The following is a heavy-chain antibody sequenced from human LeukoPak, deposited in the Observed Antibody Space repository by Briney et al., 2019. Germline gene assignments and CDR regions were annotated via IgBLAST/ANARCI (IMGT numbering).Heavy chain of an antibody. D-gene: IGHD1-26*01. CDR3: ASLGQGGSSDSDY. J-gene: IGHJ4*02. V-gene: IGHV3-30-3*01. Sequence: GRSLRLSCAASGFTFSSYAMHWVRQAPGKGLEWVAVISYDGSNKYYADSVKGRFTISRDNSKNTLYLQMNSLRAEDTAVYYCASLGQGGSSDSDYLGQGTLVTVSS. CDR2: ISYDGSNK. CDR1: GFTFSSYA.